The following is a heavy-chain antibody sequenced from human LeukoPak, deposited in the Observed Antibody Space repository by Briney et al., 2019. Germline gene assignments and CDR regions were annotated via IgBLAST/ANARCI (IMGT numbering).Heavy chain of an antibody. CDR3: ARGGLTATGFDY. CDR1: GGSISSGSYY. Sequence: SETLSLTCTVSGGSISSGSYYWSWIRQPAGKGLEWIGRIYTSGSTNYNPSLKSRVTISVDTSKNQFPLKLSSVTAADTAVYYCARGGLTATGFDYWGQGTLVTVSS. D-gene: IGHD3-16*01. J-gene: IGHJ4*02. CDR2: IYTSGST. V-gene: IGHV4-61*02.